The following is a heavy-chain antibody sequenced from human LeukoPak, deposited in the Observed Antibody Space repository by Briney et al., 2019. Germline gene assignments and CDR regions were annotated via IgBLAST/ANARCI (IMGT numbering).Heavy chain of an antibody. Sequence: SVKVSCTASGGTFSSYAISWVRQAPGQGLEWMGRIIPIFGTANYAQKFQGRVTITADESTSTAYMELSSLRSEDTAVYYCARASKWLLSARGWYYYYGMDVWGQGTTVTVSS. V-gene: IGHV1-69*15. D-gene: IGHD3-22*01. CDR2: IIPIFGTA. CDR3: ARASKWLLSARGWYYYYGMDV. CDR1: GGTFSSYA. J-gene: IGHJ6*02.